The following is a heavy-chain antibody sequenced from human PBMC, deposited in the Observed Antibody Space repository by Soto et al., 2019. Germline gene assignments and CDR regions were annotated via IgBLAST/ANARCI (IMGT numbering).Heavy chain of an antibody. V-gene: IGHV3-30*18. J-gene: IGHJ6*03. Sequence: QVQLVESGGGVVQPGRSLRLSCAASGFTFSSYGMHWVRQAPGKGLECVAVISYDGSNKYYADSVKGRFTISRDNSKNALYQQGNSRRAEKAAVYYCAKEGPFYYYMDVWGKGTTVTVSS. CDR1: GFTFSSYG. CDR2: ISYDGSNK. CDR3: AKEGPFYYYMDV.